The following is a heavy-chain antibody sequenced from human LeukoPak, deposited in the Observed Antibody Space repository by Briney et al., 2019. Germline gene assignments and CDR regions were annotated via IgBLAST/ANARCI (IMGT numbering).Heavy chain of an antibody. CDR2: INQSGST. CDR1: GGSFSGYY. Sequence: SETLSLTCAVYGGSFSGYYWSWIRQPPGKGLEWIGEINQSGSTNYNPSLKTRVTISVDTSKNQFSLKLRSVTAADTAVYYCAQAHCSSTSCYAGWFDPRGQGTLVTVSS. J-gene: IGHJ5*02. D-gene: IGHD2-2*01. V-gene: IGHV4-34*01. CDR3: AQAHCSSTSCYAGWFDP.